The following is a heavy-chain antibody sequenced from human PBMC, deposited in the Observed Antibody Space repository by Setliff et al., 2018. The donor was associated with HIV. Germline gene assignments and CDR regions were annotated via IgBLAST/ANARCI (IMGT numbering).Heavy chain of an antibody. D-gene: IGHD6-6*01. CDR3: ARGYSTSSSYYYGMDV. V-gene: IGHV1-18*01. CDR1: GYTFTNYG. Sequence: GASVKVSCKDSGYTFTNYGINWVRQAPGQGLEWMGWISVHDGKTNFAQKVPGRVTMTTDTSTSTAYMEVRGLRSDDTATYYCARGYSTSSSYYYGMDVWGQGTTVTVSS. J-gene: IGHJ6*02. CDR2: ISVHDGKT.